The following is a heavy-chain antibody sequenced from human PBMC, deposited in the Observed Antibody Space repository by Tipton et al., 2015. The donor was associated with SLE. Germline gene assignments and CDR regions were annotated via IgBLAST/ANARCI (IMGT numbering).Heavy chain of an antibody. CDR3: ASLNVDTANWDY. Sequence: TLSLTCTVSGGSISSGSYYWSWIRQPAGKGLEWIGRIYTSGSTNYNPSLQSRVTISVDTSKNQFSLKLSSVTAADTAVYYCASLNVDTANWDYWGQGTLVTVSS. CDR2: IYTSGST. J-gene: IGHJ4*02. CDR1: GGSISSGSYY. D-gene: IGHD5-18*01. V-gene: IGHV4-61*02.